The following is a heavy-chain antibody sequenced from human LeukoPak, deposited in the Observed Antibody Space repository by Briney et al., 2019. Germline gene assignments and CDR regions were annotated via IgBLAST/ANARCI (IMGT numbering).Heavy chain of an antibody. CDR1: GGTFSSYA. Sequence: SVKVSCKASGGTFSSYAISWVRQAPGQGLEWMGGIIPIFGTANYAQKFQGRVTITTDESTSTAYMELSSLRSEDTAVYYCARGGGRWLQLRPPFDYWGQGTLVTVSS. CDR3: ARGGGRWLQLRPPFDY. D-gene: IGHD5-24*01. J-gene: IGHJ4*02. V-gene: IGHV1-69*05. CDR2: IIPIFGTA.